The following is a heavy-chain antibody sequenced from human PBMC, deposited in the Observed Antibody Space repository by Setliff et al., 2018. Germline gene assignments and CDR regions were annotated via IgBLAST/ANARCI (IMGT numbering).Heavy chain of an antibody. J-gene: IGHJ3*02. Sequence: GESLTLSCRGSGYTFSDYWIGWVRQMPGKGLEWMGIVFSGDSDTRYSPSFQGQVTMSADKSINTAYLQWSSLKASDTAMYYCARLGAPASHDAFDIWGQGTMVTVAS. D-gene: IGHD6-25*01. CDR3: ARLGAPASHDAFDI. CDR2: VFSGDSDT. V-gene: IGHV5-51*01. CDR1: GYTFSDYW.